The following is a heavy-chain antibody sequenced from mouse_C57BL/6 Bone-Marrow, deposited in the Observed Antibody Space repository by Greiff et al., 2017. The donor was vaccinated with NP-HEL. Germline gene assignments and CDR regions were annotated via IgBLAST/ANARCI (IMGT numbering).Heavy chain of an antibody. CDR2: ISNGGGST. V-gene: IGHV5-12*01. CDR1: GFTFSDYY. CDR3: ARGDYGSSSWYFDV. D-gene: IGHD1-1*01. Sequence: EVKLMESGGGLVQPGGSLKLSCAASGFTFSDYYMYWVRQTPEKRLEWVAYISNGGGSTYYPDTVKGRFTISRDNAKNTLYLQMSRLKSEDTAMYYCARGDYGSSSWYFDVWGTGTTVTVSS. J-gene: IGHJ1*03.